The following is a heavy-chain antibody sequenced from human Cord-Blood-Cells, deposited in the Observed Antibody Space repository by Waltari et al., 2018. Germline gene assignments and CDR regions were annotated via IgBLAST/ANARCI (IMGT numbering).Heavy chain of an antibody. CDR2: IYPGDSDT. CDR1: GYSFTSYC. Sequence: EVPLVQSGAEVKKPGESLKISCTGSGYSFTSYCTGGVRQMPGKGLEWMGIIYPGDSDTRYSPSFQGQVTISADKSISTAYLQWSSLKASDTAMYYCARLRVSGSYYFDYWGQGTLVTVSS. V-gene: IGHV5-51*03. D-gene: IGHD1-26*01. CDR3: ARLRVSGSYYFDY. J-gene: IGHJ4*02.